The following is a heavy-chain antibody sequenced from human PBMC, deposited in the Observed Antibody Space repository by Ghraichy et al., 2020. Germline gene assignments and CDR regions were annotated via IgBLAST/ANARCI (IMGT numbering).Heavy chain of an antibody. CDR2: IYYSGST. Sequence: SQTLSLTCTVSGGSISSYYWSWIRQPPGKGLEWIGYIYYSGSTNYNPSLKSRVTISVDTSKNQFSLKLRSVTAADTAVYYCARALPAGSGSYYNVAPFDYWGQGTLVTVST. J-gene: IGHJ4*02. CDR1: GGSISSYY. V-gene: IGHV4-59*01. CDR3: ARALPAGSGSYYNVAPFDY. D-gene: IGHD3-10*01.